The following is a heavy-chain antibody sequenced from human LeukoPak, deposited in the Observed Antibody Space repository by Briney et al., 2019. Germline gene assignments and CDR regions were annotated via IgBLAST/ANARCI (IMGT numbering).Heavy chain of an antibody. CDR1: GFTFSSYG. CDR3: VRGGPSTWS. D-gene: IGHD2-15*01. Sequence: GGSLRLSCAASGFTFSSYGMHWVRQAPGKGLEWVAVISYDGSNKYYADSVKGRFTISRDNSKNTLYLQMNSLRAEDTAVYYCVRGGPSTWSWGQGTLVTVSS. J-gene: IGHJ5*02. V-gene: IGHV3-30*03. CDR2: ISYDGSNK.